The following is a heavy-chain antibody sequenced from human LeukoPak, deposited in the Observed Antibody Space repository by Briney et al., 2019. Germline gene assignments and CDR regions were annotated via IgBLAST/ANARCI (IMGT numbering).Heavy chain of an antibody. J-gene: IGHJ6*03. CDR3: ARASSRYCSGGSCYSDYYYYMDV. D-gene: IGHD2-15*01. V-gene: IGHV4-59*01. Sequence: PSESLSLTCTVSSGSISSYYWSWIRQPPGKGLEWIGYIYYSGSTNYNTSLKSRVTISVDTSKNQFSLKLSSVTAADTAVYYCARASSRYCSGGSCYSDYYYYMDVWGKGTTVTVSS. CDR1: SGSISSYY. CDR2: IYYSGST.